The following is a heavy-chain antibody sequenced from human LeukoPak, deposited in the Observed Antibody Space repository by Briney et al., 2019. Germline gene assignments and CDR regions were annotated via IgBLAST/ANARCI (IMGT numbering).Heavy chain of an antibody. V-gene: IGHV3-23*01. CDR1: GFTFSSYA. CDR2: ISGSGGST. CDR3: AKDPSQIVVVVAAKGDWFDP. D-gene: IGHD2-15*01. Sequence: GGSLRLSCAASGFTFSSYAMSWVRQAPGKGLEWVSAISGSGGSTYYADSVKGRFTISRDNSKNTLYLQMNSLRAEDTAVYYCAKDPSQIVVVVAAKGDWFDPWGQGTLVTVSS. J-gene: IGHJ5*02.